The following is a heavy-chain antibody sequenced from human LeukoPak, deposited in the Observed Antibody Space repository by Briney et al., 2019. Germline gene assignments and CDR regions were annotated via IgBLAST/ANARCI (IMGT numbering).Heavy chain of an antibody. J-gene: IGHJ4*02. D-gene: IGHD3-10*01. V-gene: IGHV1-18*01. CDR2: ISANDGNT. Sequence: ASVKVSCKAFGYTFTSYGISWVRQAPGQGLEWMGWISANDGNTDYPQKLQGRVTMTTDTSTSTAYMELRSLRSGDTAVYYCARESHVTREDYWGQGTLVTVSS. CDR1: GYTFTSYG. CDR3: ARESHVTREDY.